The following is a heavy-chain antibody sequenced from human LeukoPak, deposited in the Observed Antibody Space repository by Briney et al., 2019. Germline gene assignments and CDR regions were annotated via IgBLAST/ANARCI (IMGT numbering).Heavy chain of an antibody. V-gene: IGHV4-4*07. D-gene: IGHD4-17*01. CDR2: IYTRGST. J-gene: IGHJ1*01. Sequence: SETLSLTCTVSGGSISSYYWSWIRQPAGRGLEWIGRIYTRGSTNYNPSLKSRVTMSVDTSKNQFSLKLSSETAADTAVYYCARGGEYGDYRHTQYFQHWGQGTLVTVSS. CDR1: GGSISSYY. CDR3: ARGGEYGDYRHTQYFQH.